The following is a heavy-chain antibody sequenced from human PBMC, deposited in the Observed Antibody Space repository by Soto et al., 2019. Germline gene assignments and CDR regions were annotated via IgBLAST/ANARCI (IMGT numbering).Heavy chain of an antibody. CDR1: GGSISSYY. J-gene: IGHJ6*02. CDR3: ARDFRGGSSMDV. CDR2: IYYSGST. V-gene: IGHV4-59*01. D-gene: IGHD3-10*01. Sequence: SETLSLTCTVSGGSISSYYWSWIRQPPGKGLEWIGYIYYSGSTNYNPSLKSRVTISVDTSKNQFSLKLSSVTAADTAVYYCARDFRGGSSMDVWGQGTTVTVSS.